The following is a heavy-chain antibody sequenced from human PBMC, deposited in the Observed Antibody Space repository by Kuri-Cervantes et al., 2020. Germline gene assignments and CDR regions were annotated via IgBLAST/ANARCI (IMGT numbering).Heavy chain of an antibody. V-gene: IGHV1-2*02. J-gene: IGHJ4*02. Sequence: ASVKVSCKASGYTFTYRYLHWVRQAPGQGLEWMGWISPNSGGTNYAQKFQGRVTITADKSTSTAYMELSSLRSEDTAVYYCASGYDSSGYPPDYWGQGTLVTVSS. D-gene: IGHD3-22*01. CDR1: GYTFTYRY. CDR2: ISPNSGGT. CDR3: ASGYDSSGYPPDY.